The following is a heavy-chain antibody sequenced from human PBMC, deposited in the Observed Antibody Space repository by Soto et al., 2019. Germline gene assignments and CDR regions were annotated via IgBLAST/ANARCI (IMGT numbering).Heavy chain of an antibody. V-gene: IGHV1-69*06. D-gene: IGHD3-3*01. CDR1: GGPFSSFA. Sequence: QVQLVQSGAEVKKPGSSVKVSCTTSGGPFSSFAINWVRKAPGQGLEWMGGIIPLDGTTTYAEKIQGRVTISADTSTSTAYMDLSSLTLEDTAFYYCARSFTKSRRGGVAFDYWGQGTLLTVSS. CDR3: ARSFTKSRRGGVAFDY. J-gene: IGHJ4*02. CDR2: IIPLDGTT.